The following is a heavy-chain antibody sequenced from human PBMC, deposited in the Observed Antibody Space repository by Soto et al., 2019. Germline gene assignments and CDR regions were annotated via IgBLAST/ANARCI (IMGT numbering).Heavy chain of an antibody. D-gene: IGHD6-6*01. CDR3: ARYGHSSSSEYYYYYGMDV. CDR1: GYSFTSYW. V-gene: IGHV5-51*01. J-gene: IGHJ6*02. CDR2: IYPGDSDT. Sequence: GESLQISCKGSGYSFTSYWIGWVRQMPGKGLEWMGIIYPGDSDTRYSPSFQGQVTISADKSISTAYLQWSRLKASDTAMYYCARYGHSSSSEYYYYYGMDVWGQGTTVTVSS.